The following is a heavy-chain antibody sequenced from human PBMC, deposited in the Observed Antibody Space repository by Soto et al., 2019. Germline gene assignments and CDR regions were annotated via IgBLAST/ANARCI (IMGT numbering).Heavy chain of an antibody. V-gene: IGHV3-11*01. CDR1: GFIFSDYY. D-gene: IGHD1-26*01. Sequence: PGGSLRLSCAVSGFIFSDYYMSWIRQAPGKGLEWVSYISSSVTTIYYADSVRGRFTISRDNAKNSLYLQMNSLRAEDTAVYYCARDRGGSYYGGSHWFDPWGQGTLVTVSS. CDR2: ISSSVTTI. CDR3: ARDRGGSYYGGSHWFDP. J-gene: IGHJ5*02.